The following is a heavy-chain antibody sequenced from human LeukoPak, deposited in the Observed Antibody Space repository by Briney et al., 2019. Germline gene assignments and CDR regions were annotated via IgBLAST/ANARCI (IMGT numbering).Heavy chain of an antibody. Sequence: PSETLSLTCAVYGGSFSGYYWSWIRQPPGKGLEWIGEINHSGSTNYNPSLKSRVTISVDTSKNQFSLKLSSVTAADTAVYYCARQLGGQLDRVDYWGQGALVTVSS. CDR1: GGSFSGYY. D-gene: IGHD1-1*01. CDR3: ARQLGGQLDRVDY. V-gene: IGHV4-34*01. J-gene: IGHJ4*02. CDR2: INHSGST.